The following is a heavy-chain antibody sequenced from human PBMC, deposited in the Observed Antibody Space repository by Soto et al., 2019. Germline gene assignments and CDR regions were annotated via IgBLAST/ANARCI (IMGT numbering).Heavy chain of an antibody. D-gene: IGHD5-18*01. J-gene: IGHJ4*02. Sequence: EVQLVESGGGLVQPGGSLRLSCAASGFIFSSYSMNWVRQAPGKGLEWISYISRSSSTIYYADSVKGRFTISRDNAKNSLYLQMNSLRGEDTAVYYCVREPGYSYGFDYWGQGTLVTVSS. CDR3: VREPGYSYGFDY. CDR1: GFIFSSYS. V-gene: IGHV3-48*01. CDR2: ISRSSSTI.